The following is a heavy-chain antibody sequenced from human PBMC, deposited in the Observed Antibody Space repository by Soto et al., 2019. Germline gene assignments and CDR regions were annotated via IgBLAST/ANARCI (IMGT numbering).Heavy chain of an antibody. CDR3: ARAGYSSGWYHWYFDF. CDR2: INAGNGNT. V-gene: IGHV1-3*01. J-gene: IGHJ2*01. Sequence: ASVKVSCKASGYTFTNYGIHWVRQAPGQRLEWMGWINAGNGNTKYSQKFQGRVIITRDTSASTAYMELSSLRSEDTAVFYCARAGYSSGWYHWYFDFWGRGTLITVSS. CDR1: GYTFTNYG. D-gene: IGHD6-19*01.